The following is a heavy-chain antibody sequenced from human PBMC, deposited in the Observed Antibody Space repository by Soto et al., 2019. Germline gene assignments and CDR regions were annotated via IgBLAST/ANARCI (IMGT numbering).Heavy chain of an antibody. CDR1: GYTFTSYG. Sequence: GASVKVSCKASGYTFTSYGISWVRQAPGQGLEWMGWISAYNGNTNYAQKLQGRVTMTTDTSTSTAYMELRSLRSDDTAVYYCASTRTRLGYCSSTSCYANAFAIWGQGTMVTVSS. CDR2: ISAYNGNT. D-gene: IGHD2-2*01. CDR3: ASTRTRLGYCSSTSCYANAFAI. J-gene: IGHJ3*02. V-gene: IGHV1-18*01.